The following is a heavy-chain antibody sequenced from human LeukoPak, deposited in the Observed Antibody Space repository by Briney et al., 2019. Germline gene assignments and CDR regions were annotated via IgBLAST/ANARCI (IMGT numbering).Heavy chain of an antibody. D-gene: IGHD3-10*01. CDR2: IYSGGST. CDR3: ARTPSGNYSNDAFDI. J-gene: IGHJ3*02. CDR1: GFTVSSNY. Sequence: PVGSLRLSCAASGFTVSSNYMSWVRQAPGKGLEWVSVIYSGGSTYYADSVKGRFTISRDNSKNTLYLQMNSLRAEDTAVYYCARTPSGNYSNDAFDIWGQGTMVTVSS. V-gene: IGHV3-66*01.